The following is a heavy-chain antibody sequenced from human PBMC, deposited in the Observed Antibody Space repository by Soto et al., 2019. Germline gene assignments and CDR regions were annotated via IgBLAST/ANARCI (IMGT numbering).Heavy chain of an antibody. Sequence: SETLSLTCTVSGGSISSGDYYWSWIRQPPGKGLEWIGYIYYSGSTYYNPSLKSRVTISVDTSKNQFSLKLSSVTAADTAVYYCARGEFQYSSGWYPIDYWGQGTLVTVSS. CDR1: GGSISSGDYY. CDR2: IYYSGST. D-gene: IGHD6-19*01. CDR3: ARGEFQYSSGWYPIDY. V-gene: IGHV4-30-4*01. J-gene: IGHJ4*02.